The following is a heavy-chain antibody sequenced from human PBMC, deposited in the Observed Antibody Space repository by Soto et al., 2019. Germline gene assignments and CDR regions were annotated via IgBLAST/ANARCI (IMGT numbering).Heavy chain of an antibody. CDR1: GGSISSNDYY. D-gene: IGHD6-13*01. CDR2: IYYSGIT. J-gene: IGHJ6*03. V-gene: IGHV4-39*02. CDR3: ARGIVRFIAAAGTKERYMDV. Sequence: SETLSLTCTVSGGSISSNDYYWGWIRQPPGKGLEWIGSIYYSGITYYNPSLKSRVTISVDTSKNHFSLKLSSVTAADTAVYYCARGIVRFIAAAGTKERYMDVWGKGTTVTVSS.